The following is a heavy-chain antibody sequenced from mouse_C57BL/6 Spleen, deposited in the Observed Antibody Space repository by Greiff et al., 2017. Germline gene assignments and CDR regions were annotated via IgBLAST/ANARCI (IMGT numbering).Heavy chain of an antibody. CDR2: ISSGGDYI. CDR1: GFTFSSYA. V-gene: IGHV5-9-1*02. D-gene: IGHD2-5*01. Sequence: EVKLVESGEGLVKPGGSLKLSCAASGFTFSSYAMSWVRQTPEKRLEWVAYISSGGDYIYYADTVKGRFTISRDNARNTLYLQMSSLKSEDTAMYYCTRDQDYSNPGYFDYWGQGTTLTVSS. CDR3: TRDQDYSNPGYFDY. J-gene: IGHJ2*01.